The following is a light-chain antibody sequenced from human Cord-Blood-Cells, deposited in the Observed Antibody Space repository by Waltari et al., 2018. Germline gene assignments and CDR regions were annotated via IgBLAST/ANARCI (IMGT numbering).Light chain of an antibody. Sequence: VVMAQSALSLPVTLGQPASTSCSSSQSLVYSDGYTYFNWFQKRPGQSPRRLIYMVTNRGSGVPDRCSGSGAGTDFTLKISRVEAVDVGVYYCMQGTHWPYTFGHETKLEI. J-gene: IGKJ2*01. V-gene: IGKV2-30*01. CDR1: QSLVYSDGYTY. CDR2: MVT. CDR3: MQGTHWPYT.